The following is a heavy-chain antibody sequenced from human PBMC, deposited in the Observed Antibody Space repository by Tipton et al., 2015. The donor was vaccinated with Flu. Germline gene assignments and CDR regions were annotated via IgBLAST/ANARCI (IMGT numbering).Heavy chain of an antibody. CDR2: TYYRSKWYN. CDR1: GDSVSSNSVA. D-gene: IGHD5-18*01. J-gene: IGHJ4*02. Sequence: GLVKPSQTLSLTCAISGDSVSSNSVAWNWIRQSPSRGLEWLGRTYYRSKWYNDYAVSLKSRITINPDTSENQFSLQLNSVTPEDTAVYYCTRGVRAYNYGFDYWGQGTPVTVSS. CDR3: TRGVRAYNYGFDY. V-gene: IGHV6-1*01.